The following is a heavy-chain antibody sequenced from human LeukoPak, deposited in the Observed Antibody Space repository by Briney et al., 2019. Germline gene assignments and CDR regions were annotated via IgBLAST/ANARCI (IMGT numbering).Heavy chain of an antibody. J-gene: IGHJ4*02. CDR2: IYTTGST. D-gene: IGHD5-18*01. CDR1: GGSVSGYY. V-gene: IGHV4-4*07. Sequence: SETLSLTCTVSGGSVSGYYWNWIRQPAGRGLEWIGRIYTTGSTNYNPSLKSRVTMSVDTSKNQFSLKLFSVTAADTAVYYWARDLGGYNYGYAFDYWGQGTLVTVSS. CDR3: ARDLGGYNYGYAFDY.